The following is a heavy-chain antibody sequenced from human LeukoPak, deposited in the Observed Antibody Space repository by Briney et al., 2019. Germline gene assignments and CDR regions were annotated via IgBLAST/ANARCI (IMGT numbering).Heavy chain of an antibody. CDR1: GFTFGDYA. Sequence: GGSLRLSCTGSGFTFGDYAMSWFRQAPGKGLEWVGFIRSKPYGGTTQYAASVKGRFTVSRDDSKHIVYLQMNSLKTEDTAVYYCARRGLLGYYYYYMDVWGKGTTVTVSS. CDR2: IRSKPYGGTT. CDR3: ARRGLLGYYYYYMDV. V-gene: IGHV3-49*03. J-gene: IGHJ6*03. D-gene: IGHD6-13*01.